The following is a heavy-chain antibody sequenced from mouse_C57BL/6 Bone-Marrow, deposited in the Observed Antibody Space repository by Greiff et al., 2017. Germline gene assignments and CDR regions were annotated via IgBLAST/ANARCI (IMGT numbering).Heavy chain of an antibody. CDR2: IDPSDSYT. CDR1: GFTFTSYW. D-gene: IGHD1-1*01. Sequence: QVQLKQPGAELVMPGASVKLSCKASGFTFTSYWMYWVKQRPGQGLEWIGEIDPSDSYTNYNQKFKGKSTLTVDKSSSTAYLQLSSLTSEDSAVSYCARRMDYYGPYWYFGVWGTGTTVTVSS. J-gene: IGHJ1*03. V-gene: IGHV1-69*01. CDR3: ARRMDYYGPYWYFGV.